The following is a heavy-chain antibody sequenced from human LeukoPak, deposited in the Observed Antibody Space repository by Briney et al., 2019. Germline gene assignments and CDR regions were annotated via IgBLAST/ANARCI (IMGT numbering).Heavy chain of an antibody. V-gene: IGHV1-3*01. D-gene: IGHD2/OR15-2a*01. Sequence: ASVKVSCKASGGTFSSYAISWVRQAPGQGLEWMAWFNGATGNTEYSQKFQARVTITRDTSASTAYMELSSLRSEDTAVYYCARSIIIVPNTSYYYYYMDVWGQGTTVTVSS. CDR3: ARSIIIVPNTSYYYYYMDV. CDR2: FNGATGNT. CDR1: GGTFSSYA. J-gene: IGHJ6*02.